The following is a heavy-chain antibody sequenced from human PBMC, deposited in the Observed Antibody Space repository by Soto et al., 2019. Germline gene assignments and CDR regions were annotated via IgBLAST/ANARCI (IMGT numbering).Heavy chain of an antibody. V-gene: IGHV4-30-4*01. CDR2: IYYSGST. J-gene: IGHJ4*02. D-gene: IGHD3-16*02. CDR1: GGSISSGDYY. Sequence: LSLTCTVSGGSISSGDYYWSWIRQPPGKGLEWIGYIYYSGSTYYNPSLKSRVTISVDTSKNQFSLKLSSVTAADTAVYYCARVRRSIMITFGGVIALYYFDYWGQGTLVTVSS. CDR3: ARVRRSIMITFGGVIALYYFDY.